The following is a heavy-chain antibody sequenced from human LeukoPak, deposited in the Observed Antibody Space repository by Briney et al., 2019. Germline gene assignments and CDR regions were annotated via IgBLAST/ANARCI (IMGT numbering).Heavy chain of an antibody. D-gene: IGHD5-24*01. J-gene: IGHJ3*02. Sequence: PGGSLRLSCAASGFNFSSYAMSWVRQAPGKGLEWVAAISGSGGSTYYADSVKCQFTISRDNSKNTLYLQMNSLIAEDTAVYYCARESYYRDGDDSDAFDIWGQGTMVTVSS. CDR1: GFNFSSYA. CDR3: ARESYYRDGDDSDAFDI. V-gene: IGHV3-23*01. CDR2: ISGSGGST.